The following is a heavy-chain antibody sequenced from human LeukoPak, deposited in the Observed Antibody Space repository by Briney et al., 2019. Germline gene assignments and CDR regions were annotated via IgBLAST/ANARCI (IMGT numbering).Heavy chain of an antibody. V-gene: IGHV5-51*01. CDR1: GYSFTSYW. CDR2: IYPGDSDT. Sequence: GESLKISCMGSGYSFTSYWIGWVRQMPGKGLEWMGIIYPGDSDTRYSPSFQGQVTISADKSISTAYLQWSSLKASDTAMYYCARSSSFRSYDSSGSPVGYWGQGTLVTVSS. CDR3: ARSSSFRSYDSSGSPVGY. J-gene: IGHJ4*02. D-gene: IGHD3-22*01.